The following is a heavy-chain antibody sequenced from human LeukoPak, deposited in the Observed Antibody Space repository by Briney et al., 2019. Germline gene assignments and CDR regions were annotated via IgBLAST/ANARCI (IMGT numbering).Heavy chain of an antibody. V-gene: IGHV4-59*01. CDR3: ARSLYTSSWSL. CDR2: IFYDGST. J-gene: IGHJ4*02. CDR1: GGSISGYY. Sequence: SETLSLTCTVSGGSISGYYWTWIRQPPGKGLEWIGYIFYDGSTNYNSSLKSRVTISLDTSKNQFSLKLRSVTAADTAVYYCARSLYTSSWSLWGQGTLVTVSS. D-gene: IGHD6-13*01.